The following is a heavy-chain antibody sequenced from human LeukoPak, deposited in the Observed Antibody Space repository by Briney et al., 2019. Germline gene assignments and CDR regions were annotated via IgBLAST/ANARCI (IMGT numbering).Heavy chain of an antibody. CDR3: TREGVGGFDY. J-gene: IGHJ4*02. CDR2: IKSKTDGRTA. CDR1: GFTFSNAW. Sequence: PGGSLRLSCAASGFTFSNAWMSWVRQAPGKGLEWVGRIKSKTDGRTADYAAPVKGRFTISRDDSKNTLYLQMNSLKTEDTAVYYCTREGVGGFDYWGQGTLVTVSS. D-gene: IGHD3-16*01. V-gene: IGHV3-15*01.